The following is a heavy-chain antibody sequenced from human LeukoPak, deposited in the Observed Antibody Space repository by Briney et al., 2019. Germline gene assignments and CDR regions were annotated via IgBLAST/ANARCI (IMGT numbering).Heavy chain of an antibody. J-gene: IGHJ4*02. V-gene: IGHV1-18*01. CDR1: GYTFTSYG. CDR3: ARVEIAAAGTDYFDY. CDR2: ISAYNGNT. Sequence: ASVKASCKASGYTFTSYGISWVRQAPGQGLEWMGWISAYNGNTNYAQKLQGRVTMTTDTSTSTAYMELRSLRSDDTAVYYCARVEIAAAGTDYFDYWGQGTLVTVSS. D-gene: IGHD6-13*01.